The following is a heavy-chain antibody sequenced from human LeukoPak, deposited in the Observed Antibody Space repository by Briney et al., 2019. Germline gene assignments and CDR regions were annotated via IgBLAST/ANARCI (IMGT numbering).Heavy chain of an antibody. CDR3: ARGRGSSSWYYFDY. V-gene: IGHV3-30*04. Sequence: PGGSLRLSCAASGFTFSSYAMHWVRQAPGKGLKWVAVISYDGSNKYYADSVKGRFTISRDNSKNTLYLQMNSLRAEDTAVYYCARGRGSSSWYYFDYWGQGTLVTVSS. D-gene: IGHD6-13*01. CDR1: GFTFSSYA. J-gene: IGHJ4*02. CDR2: ISYDGSNK.